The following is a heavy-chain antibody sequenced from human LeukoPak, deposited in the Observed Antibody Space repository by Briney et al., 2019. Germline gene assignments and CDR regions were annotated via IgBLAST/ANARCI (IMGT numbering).Heavy chain of an antibody. CDR1: GFTFSSYA. J-gene: IGHJ4*02. D-gene: IGHD2-2*01. V-gene: IGHV3-30*04. Sequence: GRSLRLSCAASGFTFSSYATHWVRKAPGKGLEWVAVISYDGSNKYYADSVKGRFTISRDNSKNTLYLQMNSLRAEDTAVYCCARDLGTHCSSTSCPRGAFGYWGQGTLVTVSS. CDR3: ARDLGTHCSSTSCPRGAFGY. CDR2: ISYDGSNK.